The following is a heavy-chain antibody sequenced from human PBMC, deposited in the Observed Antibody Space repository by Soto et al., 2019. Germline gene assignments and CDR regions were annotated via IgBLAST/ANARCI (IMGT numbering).Heavy chain of an antibody. CDR1: GFTFSSYA. CDR2: ISYDGSNK. Sequence: WGALRLPCAASGFTFSSYAMHWVRPAPGKGLEWVAVISYDGSNKYYADSVKGRFTISRDNSKNTLYLQMNSLRAEDTAVYYCARESPIAVAGGLDYWGQGTLVTVSS. D-gene: IGHD6-19*01. CDR3: ARESPIAVAGGLDY. J-gene: IGHJ4*02. V-gene: IGHV3-30-3*01.